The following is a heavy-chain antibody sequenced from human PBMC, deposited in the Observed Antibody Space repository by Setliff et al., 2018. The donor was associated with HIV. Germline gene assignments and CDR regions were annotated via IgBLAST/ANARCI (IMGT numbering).Heavy chain of an antibody. CDR1: GFTFSSYW. D-gene: IGHD2-2*02. CDR2: INSDGSST. J-gene: IGHJ6*03. V-gene: IGHV3-74*01. Sequence: GSLRLSCAASGFTFSSYWMHWVRQAPGKGLVWVSRINSDGSSTSYADSVKGRFTISRDNAKNTLYLQMSSLRAEDTAVYYCARSGVDIVVLPAAINYYYYMDVWGKGTPVTVSS. CDR3: ARSGVDIVVLPAAINYYYYMDV.